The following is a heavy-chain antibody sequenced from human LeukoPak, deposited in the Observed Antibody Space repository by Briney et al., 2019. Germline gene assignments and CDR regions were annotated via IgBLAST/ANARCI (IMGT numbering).Heavy chain of an antibody. CDR2: FYPEDGET. D-gene: IGHD3-3*01. Sequence: ASVKVSCKGSGYTLTKLSMHWGRQAPGKGLEWRGGFYPEDGETIYAQKFQGRVTMTEDTSTDTAYMELSSLRSEDTAVYYCATGPRFLEWLEDAFDIWGQGTMVTVSS. J-gene: IGHJ3*02. CDR3: ATGPRFLEWLEDAFDI. V-gene: IGHV1-24*01. CDR1: GYTLTKLS.